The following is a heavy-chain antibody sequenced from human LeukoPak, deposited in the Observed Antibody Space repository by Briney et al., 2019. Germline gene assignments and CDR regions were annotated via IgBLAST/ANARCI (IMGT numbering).Heavy chain of an antibody. Sequence: GGSLRLSCAASGFTFSNAWMSWVRQAPGKGLEWVGRIKSKTDGGTTDYAAPVKGRFTISRDDSKNTLYLQMNSLKTEDTAVYYCTAPRITMVRGTSGYWGQGTLVTVSS. D-gene: IGHD3-10*01. CDR1: GFTFSNAW. V-gene: IGHV3-15*01. CDR2: IKSKTDGGTT. CDR3: TAPRITMVRGTSGY. J-gene: IGHJ4*02.